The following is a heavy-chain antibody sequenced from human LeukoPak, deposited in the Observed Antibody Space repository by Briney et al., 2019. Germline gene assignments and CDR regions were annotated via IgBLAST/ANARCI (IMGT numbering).Heavy chain of an antibody. V-gene: IGHV4-34*01. CDR1: SGSFSGYY. Sequence: PSETLSLTCAVYSGSFSGYYWSWIRQPPGKGLEWIGEINHSGSTNYNPSLKSRVTISVDTSKNQFSLKLSSVTAADTAVYYCARESEVLRYFDWLGARGYVMDVWGQGTTVTVSS. J-gene: IGHJ6*02. CDR3: ARESEVLRYFDWLGARGYVMDV. CDR2: INHSGST. D-gene: IGHD3-9*01.